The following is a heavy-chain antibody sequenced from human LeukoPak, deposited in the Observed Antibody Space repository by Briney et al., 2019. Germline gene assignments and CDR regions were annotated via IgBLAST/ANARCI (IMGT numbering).Heavy chain of an antibody. D-gene: IGHD6-13*01. V-gene: IGHV4-59*01. CDR3: ARGRVSSSSWQSVYYYYLYMDV. CDR2: IDPTGST. J-gene: IGHJ6*03. CDR1: GDSISMYY. Sequence: TSETLSLTCSVSGDSISMYYWNWIRQSPGKGLEWIGYIDPTGSTNYNPSLNSRVTISRDTSTNHFSLKLSSVTAADTAVYFCARGRVSSSSWQSVYYYYLYMDVWGKGSTVTVSS.